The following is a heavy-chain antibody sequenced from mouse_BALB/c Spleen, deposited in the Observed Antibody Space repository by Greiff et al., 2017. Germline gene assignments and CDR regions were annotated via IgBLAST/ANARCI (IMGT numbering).Heavy chain of an antibody. CDR1: GYSITSDYA. CDR3: ARDVTMDY. J-gene: IGHJ4*01. CDR2: ISYSGST. Sequence: EVKLVESGPGLVKPSQSLSLTCTVTGYSITSDYAWNWIRQFPGNKLEWMGYISYSGSTSYNPSLKSRISITRDTSKNQFFLQLNSVTTEDTATYYCARDVTMDYWGQGTSVTVSS. V-gene: IGHV3-2*02.